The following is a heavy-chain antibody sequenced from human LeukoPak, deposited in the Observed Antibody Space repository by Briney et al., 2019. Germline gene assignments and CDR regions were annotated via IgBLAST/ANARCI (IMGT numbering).Heavy chain of an antibody. Sequence: GGSLRLSCAASGFTFSSYELHWVRQAPGKGPQWISYISSSGSTTYYADSVKGRFTISRDNAWNSLYLQMNGLRPDDTALYYCASLRPRQQLVVDHWGQGTLVTVSS. D-gene: IGHD2-21*01. CDR1: GFTFSSYE. V-gene: IGHV3-48*03. J-gene: IGHJ4*02. CDR3: ASLRPRQQLVVDH. CDR2: ISSSGSTT.